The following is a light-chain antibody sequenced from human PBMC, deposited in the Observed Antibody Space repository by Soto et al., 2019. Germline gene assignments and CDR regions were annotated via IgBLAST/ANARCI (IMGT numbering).Light chain of an antibody. CDR1: SSDVGGYNY. CDR2: DVN. Sequence: QSALTQPRSVSGSPGQSVTISCTGTSSDVGGYNYVSWYQQHPGKAPKLMIYDVNKRPSGVPDRFSGSKSGNTAYLTISGLQAEDEADYYCSSYAGSYTFVFATGTKVTVL. CDR3: SSYAGSYTFV. J-gene: IGLJ1*01. V-gene: IGLV2-11*01.